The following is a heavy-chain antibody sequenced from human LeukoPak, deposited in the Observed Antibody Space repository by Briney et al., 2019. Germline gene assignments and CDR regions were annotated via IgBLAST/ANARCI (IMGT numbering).Heavy chain of an antibody. Sequence: GGSLRLSCAASGFTFDDYAMHWVRQAPGKGLEWVSGISWNSGSIGYADSVKGRFTISRDNAKNSLYLQMNSLRVEDTAIYYCARGLVTAPRSTLDIWGQGTKVTVAS. J-gene: IGHJ3*02. V-gene: IGHV3-9*01. CDR3: ARGLVTAPRSTLDI. CDR2: ISWNSGSI. D-gene: IGHD2-21*02. CDR1: GFTFDDYA.